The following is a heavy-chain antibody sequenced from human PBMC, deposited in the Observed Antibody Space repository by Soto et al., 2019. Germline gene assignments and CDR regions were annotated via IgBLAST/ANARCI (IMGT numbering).Heavy chain of an antibody. CDR1: GFTFSSYA. CDR3: AKGPRTPLIVVVVAATPVDY. Sequence: GGSLRLSCAASGFTFSSYAMSWVRQAPGKGLEWVSAISGSGGSTYYADSVKGRFTISRDNSKNTLYLQMNSLRAEDTAVYYCAKGPRTPLIVVVVAATPVDYWGQGTLVTVSS. V-gene: IGHV3-23*01. J-gene: IGHJ4*02. D-gene: IGHD2-15*01. CDR2: ISGSGGST.